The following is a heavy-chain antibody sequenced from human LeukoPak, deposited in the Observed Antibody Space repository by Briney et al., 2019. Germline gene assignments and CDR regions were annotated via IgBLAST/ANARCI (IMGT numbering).Heavy chain of an antibody. CDR1: GFTFSDYY. CDR2: ITSSSSDT. CDR3: ARDYDILTGYFRGGFDY. Sequence: GGSLRLSCAASGFTFSDYYMSWICQAPGKGLEWISYITSSSSDTNYADSVKGRFTISRDNAKKSLYLQMNSLRAEDTAVYYCARDYDILTGYFRGGFDYWGQGTLVTVSS. J-gene: IGHJ4*02. D-gene: IGHD3-9*01. V-gene: IGHV3-11*05.